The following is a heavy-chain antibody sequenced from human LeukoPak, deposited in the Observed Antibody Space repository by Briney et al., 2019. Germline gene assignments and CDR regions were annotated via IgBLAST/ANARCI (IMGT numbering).Heavy chain of an antibody. D-gene: IGHD6-13*01. CDR1: GGSISSYY. J-gene: IGHJ4*02. CDR2: VYYSGRT. V-gene: IGHV4-59*08. Sequence: SETLSLTCTVSGGSISSYYWSWIRQPPGKGLEWIGYVYYSGRTKYNPSLKSRVTISADTSKNRFSLKLSSVTAADTAVYYCARHEISSSWYPAFVDYWGQGTLVTVSS. CDR3: ARHEISSSWYPAFVDY.